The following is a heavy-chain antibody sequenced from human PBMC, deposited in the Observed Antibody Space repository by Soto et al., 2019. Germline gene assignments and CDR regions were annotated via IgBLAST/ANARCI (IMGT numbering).Heavy chain of an antibody. CDR2: INWNGGST. D-gene: IGHD6-19*01. CDR3: ARLYSSGWYGPGRY. V-gene: IGHV3-20*04. Sequence: EVQLVESGGGVVRPGGSLRLSCAASGFTFDDYGMSWVRQAPGKGLEWVSGINWNGGSTGYADSVKCRFTISRDNAKNSLSLQMNSLRAEDTALDYCARLYSSGWYGPGRYWGQGTLVTVSS. CDR1: GFTFDDYG. J-gene: IGHJ4*02.